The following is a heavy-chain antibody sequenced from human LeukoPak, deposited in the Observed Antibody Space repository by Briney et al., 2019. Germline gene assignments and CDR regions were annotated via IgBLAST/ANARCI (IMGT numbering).Heavy chain of an antibody. CDR1: GFTFSNYV. CDR2: ISGSGGSA. V-gene: IGHV3-23*01. D-gene: IGHD3-3*01. Sequence: GGSLRLSCAASGFTFSNYVMNWVRQAPGKGLEWVSAISGSGGSAYYADSVKGRFSISRDNSKNTLDLQMNSLRAEDTAVYYCAKPRSGTGYYYGMDVWAKGTTVTVSS. CDR3: AKPRSGTGYYYGMDV. J-gene: IGHJ6*04.